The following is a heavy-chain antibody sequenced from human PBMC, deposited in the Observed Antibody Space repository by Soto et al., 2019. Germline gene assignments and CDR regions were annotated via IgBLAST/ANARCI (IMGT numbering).Heavy chain of an antibody. D-gene: IGHD3-10*01. CDR2: INPNSGGT. V-gene: IGHV1-2*02. Sequence: ASVKVSCKASGYTFTGYYMHWVRQAPGQGLEWMGWINPNSGGTNYAQKFQGRVTMTRDTSTSTAYMELSSLRSEDTAVYYCATVPITMVRGVINYWGQGTLVTVSS. CDR1: GYTFTGYY. J-gene: IGHJ4*02. CDR3: ATVPITMVRGVINY.